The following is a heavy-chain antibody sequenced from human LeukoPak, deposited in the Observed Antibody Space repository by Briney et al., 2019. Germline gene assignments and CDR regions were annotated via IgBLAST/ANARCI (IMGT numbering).Heavy chain of an antibody. CDR1: KFNFA. Sequence: PGGSLRLSCAASKFNFAMSWVRQTAGKRLEWVSAISGSGDSTFYADSVKGRFTISRDNSKNTLYLQMNSLRAEDTAVYYCARGAGYSSGWYHRNDYWGQGTLVTVSS. CDR3: ARGAGYSSGWYHRNDY. D-gene: IGHD6-19*01. V-gene: IGHV3-23*01. J-gene: IGHJ4*02. CDR2: ISGSGDST.